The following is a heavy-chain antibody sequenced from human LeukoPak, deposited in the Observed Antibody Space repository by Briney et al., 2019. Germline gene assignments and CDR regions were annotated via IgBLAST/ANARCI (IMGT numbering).Heavy chain of an antibody. D-gene: IGHD1-26*01. CDR1: GYTFTDYY. Sequence: ASVKVSCKAYGYTFTDYYMHWVRQAPGQGLEWMGWINPNSGGKNYAQKFQGRVTMTRDTSISTAYMELSRLRSDDTGVYYCAREGPIVGATHLVDYWGQGTLVTVSS. J-gene: IGHJ4*02. CDR2: INPNSGGK. V-gene: IGHV1-2*02. CDR3: AREGPIVGATHLVDY.